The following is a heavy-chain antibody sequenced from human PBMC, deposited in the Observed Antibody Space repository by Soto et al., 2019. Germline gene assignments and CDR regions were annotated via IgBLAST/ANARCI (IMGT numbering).Heavy chain of an antibody. J-gene: IGHJ6*02. CDR2: ISGSGGST. CDR3: AKNLVVDSSSWYLGGYYYYGMDV. Sequence: GSLRLSCAASGFTFSSDAKSWVRQAPGKGLEWVSAISGSGGSTYYADSVKGRFTISRDNSKNTLYLQMNSLRAEDTAVYYCAKNLVVDSSSWYLGGYYYYGMDVWGQGTTVTVSS. CDR1: GFTFSSDA. D-gene: IGHD6-13*01. V-gene: IGHV3-23*01.